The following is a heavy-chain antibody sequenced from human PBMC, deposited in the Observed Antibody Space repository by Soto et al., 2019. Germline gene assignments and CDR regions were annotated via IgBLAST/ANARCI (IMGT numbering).Heavy chain of an antibody. Sequence: GGSLRLSCAASGFTLSNYVMNWVRQAPGKGLEWVSGISWNSGDIGYADSVKGRFAISRDNAKNSLYLQMNSLRAEDTALYYCAKDILAGDYYFRSTKDVWGQGTTVTVSS. D-gene: IGHD4-17*01. J-gene: IGHJ6*02. CDR2: ISWNSGDI. CDR1: GFTLSNYV. CDR3: AKDILAGDYYFRSTKDV. V-gene: IGHV3-9*01.